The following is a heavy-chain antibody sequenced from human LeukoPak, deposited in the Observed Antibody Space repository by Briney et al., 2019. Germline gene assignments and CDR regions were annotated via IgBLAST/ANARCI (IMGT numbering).Heavy chain of an antibody. J-gene: IGHJ5*02. V-gene: IGHV3-23*01. D-gene: IGHD3-22*01. Sequence: GGSLRLSCAASGFTFSSYAMSWVRQAPGKGLEWVSAISGSGGSTYYADAVKGRLTISRDNAKNTLYLQMNSLRAEDTAVYYCANLQYFITMIAADWFDPWGQGTLVTVSS. CDR3: ANLQYFITMIAADWFDP. CDR1: GFTFSSYA. CDR2: ISGSGGST.